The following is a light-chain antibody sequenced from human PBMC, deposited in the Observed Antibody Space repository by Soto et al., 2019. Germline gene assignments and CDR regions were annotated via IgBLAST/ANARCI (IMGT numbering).Light chain of an antibody. J-gene: IGLJ1*01. Sequence: QSALTQPASVSGSPGQSVTISCTGTSSDVGAYDYVSWYQQHPGEAPKLMLYEVSNRPSGISNRFSGSKSANTASLTISGLQAEDEADYYCRSYTSSNTFYVFGTGTKVTVL. V-gene: IGLV2-14*01. CDR3: RSYTSSNTFYV. CDR1: SSDVGAYDY. CDR2: EVS.